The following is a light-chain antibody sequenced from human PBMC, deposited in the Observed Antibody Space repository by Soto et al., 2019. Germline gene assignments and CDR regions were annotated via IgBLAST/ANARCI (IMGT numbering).Light chain of an antibody. V-gene: IGKV3-20*01. Sequence: IVWTQSPGTLSLSPGERATLSCSSSQSVSSSYLAWYQQKPGQAPRLLIYGASSRATGIPDRFSGSGSGTDFNLTISRLEPQDFAVYYSQQYGSSPPKTFGPGTKVDI. CDR3: QQYGSSPPKT. CDR1: QSVSSSY. J-gene: IGKJ1*01. CDR2: GAS.